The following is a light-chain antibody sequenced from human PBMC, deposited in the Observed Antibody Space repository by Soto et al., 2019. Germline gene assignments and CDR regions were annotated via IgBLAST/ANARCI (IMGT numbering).Light chain of an antibody. CDR3: QQLNSYPVT. J-gene: IGKJ5*01. V-gene: IGKV3D-20*02. CDR1: QSVTNRY. Sequence: EIVLTQSPATLSLSPGERATLSCRASQSVTNRYLAWYQQKTGQAPRIIIYGEFNRAAGIPDRFSGSGSGTDLNLTISRLQPEDFATYYCQQLNSYPVTFGQGTRLEIK. CDR2: GEF.